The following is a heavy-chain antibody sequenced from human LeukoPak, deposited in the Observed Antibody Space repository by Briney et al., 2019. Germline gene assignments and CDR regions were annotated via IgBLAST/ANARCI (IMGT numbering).Heavy chain of an antibody. CDR3: ARPCRAGYYSSNDAFDI. J-gene: IGHJ3*02. CDR1: GYSFTSYS. CDR2: IYPGDSDT. Sequence: GESLKISCKASGYSFTSYSMGWVRQMPGEGLEWMGIIYPGDSDTRYSPSFQGQVTISADKSISSACLQGSSLKASDTAMYDCARPCRAGYYSSNDAFDIWGEGTMVTVSS. V-gene: IGHV5-51*01. D-gene: IGHD3-10*01.